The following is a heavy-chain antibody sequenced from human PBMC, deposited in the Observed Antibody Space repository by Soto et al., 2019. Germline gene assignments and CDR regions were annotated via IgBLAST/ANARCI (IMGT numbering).Heavy chain of an antibody. Sequence: PGGSLRLSCTASGFIVSDTYVSWFRQAPGKGLEWVGFIRSKAYGGTTEYAASVKGRFTISRDDSKSIAYLQMNSLKTEDTAVYYCTREQLVVFVWGQGTMVTVSS. J-gene: IGHJ3*01. CDR3: TREQLVVFV. CDR1: GFIVSDTY. D-gene: IGHD6-6*01. CDR2: IRSKAYGGTT. V-gene: IGHV3-49*03.